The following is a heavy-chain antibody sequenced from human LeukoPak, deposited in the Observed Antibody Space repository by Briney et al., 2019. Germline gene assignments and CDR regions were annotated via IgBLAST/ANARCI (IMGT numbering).Heavy chain of an antibody. D-gene: IGHD5-18*01. J-gene: IGHJ4*02. CDR1: GYSFTNYW. V-gene: IGHV5-51*01. CDR2: IYPRNSDT. Sequence: PGESLKISCTGSGYSFTNYWIGWVRQMPGKGLEWMGIIYPRNSDTRYSPSFQGQVTISADNSISTAYLQWSSLKASDTAMYYCARQGQNTAMELDYWGQGTLVTVSS. CDR3: ARQGQNTAMELDY.